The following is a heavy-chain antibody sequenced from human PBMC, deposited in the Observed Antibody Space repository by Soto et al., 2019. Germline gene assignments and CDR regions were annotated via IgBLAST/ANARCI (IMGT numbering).Heavy chain of an antibody. Sequence: PSETLSLTCTVPGGSISSYYWSWIRQTPGKGLEWIGYVYYTGSTNYNPSLKSRVTISIDTSKNQFSLRLSSVTAADTAVFYCARQRYDIVTGFYNYGMDVWGQGTTVTVSS. D-gene: IGHD3-9*01. CDR1: GGSISSYY. CDR2: VYYTGST. J-gene: IGHJ6*02. V-gene: IGHV4-59*08. CDR3: ARQRYDIVTGFYNYGMDV.